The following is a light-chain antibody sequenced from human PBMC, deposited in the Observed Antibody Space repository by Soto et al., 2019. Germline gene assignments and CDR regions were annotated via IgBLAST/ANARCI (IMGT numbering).Light chain of an antibody. Sequence: DIQMTQSPSTLSASVGDRVTITCRASQSISNWLAFHQQKPGKAPKLLIYKASTLESGVPSRFSGSGSGTEFTLTISSLQPDDFATYYCQQYDSYSRTFGQGTKVDI. CDR3: QQYDSYSRT. CDR1: QSISNW. V-gene: IGKV1-5*03. J-gene: IGKJ1*01. CDR2: KAS.